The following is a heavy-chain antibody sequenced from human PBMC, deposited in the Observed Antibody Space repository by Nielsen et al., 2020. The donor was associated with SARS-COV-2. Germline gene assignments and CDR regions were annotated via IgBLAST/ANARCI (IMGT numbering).Heavy chain of an antibody. D-gene: IGHD5-12*01. CDR2: IDWDDET. J-gene: IGHJ4*02. CDR1: GFSLTTSKMC. Sequence: SGPTLVKPTQTLTLTCSFSGFSLTTSKMCVSWIRQPPGKALEWLALIDWDDETLYSTSLKTRLTISKDTSKSQVVLTMTNMDPVDTATYYCARTSATGYSDFWGQGVLVTVS. V-gene: IGHV2-70*01. CDR3: ARTSATGYSDF.